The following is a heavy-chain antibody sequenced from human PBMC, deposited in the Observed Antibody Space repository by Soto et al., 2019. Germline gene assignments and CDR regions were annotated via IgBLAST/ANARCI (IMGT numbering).Heavy chain of an antibody. Sequence: QVQLVQSGAEVKKPGASVKVSCKAAGYTLTTYGVSWVRQAPGQGLEWVGWISAYNDHTNYAQKFQGRVTMTTDTSTSTAYMELRSLRSDDTAVYYCARGTYFDYWGLGTLVTVSS. V-gene: IGHV1-18*01. J-gene: IGHJ4*02. CDR1: GYTLTTYG. D-gene: IGHD1-1*01. CDR3: ARGTYFDY. CDR2: ISAYNDHT.